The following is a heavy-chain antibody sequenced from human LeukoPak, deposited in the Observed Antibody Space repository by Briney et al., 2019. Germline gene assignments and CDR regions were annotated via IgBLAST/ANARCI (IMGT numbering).Heavy chain of an antibody. J-gene: IGHJ4*02. CDR3: AREVLAVAGHFDY. CDR1: GGSISSYY. Sequence: SETLSLTCTVSGGSISSYYWSWIRQPPGKRLEWIEYIYYSGSTNYNPSLKSRVTISVDTSKNQFSLKLSSVTAADTAVYYCAREVLAVAGHFDYWGQGTLVTVSS. D-gene: IGHD6-19*01. V-gene: IGHV4-59*01. CDR2: IYYSGST.